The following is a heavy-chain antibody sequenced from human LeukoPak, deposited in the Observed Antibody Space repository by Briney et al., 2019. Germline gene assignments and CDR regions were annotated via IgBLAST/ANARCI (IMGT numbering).Heavy chain of an antibody. CDR1: GFTFSDYY. V-gene: IGHV3-11*04. J-gene: IGHJ4*02. Sequence: GGSLRLSCAGSGFTFSDYYMTWVRQAPGKGLEWVSYISSSSTTIYYADSVKGRFTISRDNAKNSLFLQMNSLRAEDTAVYYCARIHYRGGSQDRGYWGQGTLVTVSS. D-gene: IGHD2-15*01. CDR2: ISSSSTTI. CDR3: ARIHYRGGSQDRGY.